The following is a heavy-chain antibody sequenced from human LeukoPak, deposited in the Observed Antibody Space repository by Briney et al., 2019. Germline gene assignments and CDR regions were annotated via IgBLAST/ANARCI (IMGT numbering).Heavy chain of an antibody. V-gene: IGHV3-7*01. Sequence: PVGSLRLSCAASGFTFSSYWMSWVRQAPGKGLEWVANIKQDGSEKYYVDSVKGRFTISRDNAKNSLYLQMNSLRAEDTAVYYCAGEAYYDFWSGYPKRAFDICGQGTMVTVSS. CDR3: AGEAYYDFWSGYPKRAFDI. CDR1: GFTFSSYW. D-gene: IGHD3-3*01. J-gene: IGHJ3*02. CDR2: IKQDGSEK.